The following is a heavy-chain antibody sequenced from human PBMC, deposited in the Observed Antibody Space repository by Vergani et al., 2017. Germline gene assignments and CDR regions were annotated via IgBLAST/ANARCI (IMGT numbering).Heavy chain of an antibody. CDR2: VYARDSIT. J-gene: IGHJ4*02. V-gene: IGHV5-51*01. CDR3: VRQTDTVTRKGYVDY. D-gene: IGHD4-17*01. Sequence: EVQLVQSGAEVKQPGESLKISCEGSGYTFTDYWVGWVRQKPGKGLEWMGVVYARDSITRYSLSFEGQVTISADKSINTAYLEWDSLRASDSAMYYCVRQTDTVTRKGYVDYWGQGTLVTVSS. CDR1: GYTFTDYW.